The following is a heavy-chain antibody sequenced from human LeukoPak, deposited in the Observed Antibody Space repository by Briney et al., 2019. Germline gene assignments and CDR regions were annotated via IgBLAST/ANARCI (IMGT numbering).Heavy chain of an antibody. Sequence: SETLSLICTLSGGSISSCFWRWLRQPPGKGLEWIGYIYYSGSTNYNPSLKSRVTISVDTSKNQFSLELSSVTAADTAVYYCARLGVYSCRLLYYFFCWVQGTLVTVSS. J-gene: IGHJ4*02. V-gene: IGHV4-59*01. CDR1: GGSISSCF. CDR3: ARLGVYSCRLLYYFFC. CDR2: IYYSGST. D-gene: IGHD6-13*01.